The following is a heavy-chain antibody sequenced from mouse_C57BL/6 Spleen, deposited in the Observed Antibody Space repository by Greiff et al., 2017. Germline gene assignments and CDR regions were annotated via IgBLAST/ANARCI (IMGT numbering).Heavy chain of an antibody. V-gene: IGHV1-82*01. D-gene: IGHD2-5*01. CDR1: GYAFSSSW. CDR2: IYPGDGDT. CDR3: ACSNSFAY. Sequence: VQLQESGPELVKPGASVKISCKASGYAFSSSWMNWVKQRPGKGLEWIGRIYPGDGDTNYNGKFKGKATLTADKSSSTAYMQLSSLTSEDSAVYFCACSNSFAYWGQGTLVTVSA. J-gene: IGHJ3*01.